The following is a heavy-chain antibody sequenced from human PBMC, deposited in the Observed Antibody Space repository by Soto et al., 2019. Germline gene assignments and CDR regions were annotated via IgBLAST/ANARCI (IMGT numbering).Heavy chain of an antibody. J-gene: IGHJ6*02. CDR2: ITFSGNTV. Sequence: GGSLRLSCAASGFTFSDSYMSWIRQAPGKGLEWISYITFSGNTVYYADSLKGRFTISRDNAKNSLYLQMNRLRAEDTAVYYCARISWREKYGMDVWGQGTTVTVSS. CDR1: GFTFSDSY. CDR3: ARISWREKYGMDV. V-gene: IGHV3-11*01. D-gene: IGHD3-3*02.